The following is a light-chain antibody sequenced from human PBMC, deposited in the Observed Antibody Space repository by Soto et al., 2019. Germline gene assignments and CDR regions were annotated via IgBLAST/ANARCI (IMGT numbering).Light chain of an antibody. CDR2: DNN. CDR3: GTWDSSLSAVV. Sequence: QSVLTQPPSVSAAPGQTVTISCSGSSSNIGINYVSWYQQLPRTAPKLLIYDNNKRPSGIPDRFSGSKSGTSATLVITGLQTGDEADYYCGTWDSSLSAVVFGGGTKLTVL. CDR1: SSNIGINY. J-gene: IGLJ2*01. V-gene: IGLV1-51*01.